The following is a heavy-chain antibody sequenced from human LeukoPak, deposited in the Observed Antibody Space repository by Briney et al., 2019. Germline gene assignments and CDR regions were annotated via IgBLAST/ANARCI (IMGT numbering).Heavy chain of an antibody. D-gene: IGHD3-22*01. CDR1: GYTFTSYY. CDR2: INPTGGTT. V-gene: IGHV1-46*01. J-gene: IGHJ4*02. CDR3: AREKPSRGYYDY. Sequence: ASVKVSCKASGYTFTSYYMHWVRQAPGQGLEWMGIINPTGGTTIYAQMFQGRLTMTRDMSTSTVYMELSSLRSEDTAVYYCAREKPSRGYYDYWGQGTLVTVSS.